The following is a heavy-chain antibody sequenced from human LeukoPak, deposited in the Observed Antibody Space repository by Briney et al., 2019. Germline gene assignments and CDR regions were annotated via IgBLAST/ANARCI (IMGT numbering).Heavy chain of an antibody. CDR1: GFTFSSYS. CDR2: ISSSGSTI. Sequence: GGSLRLSCAASGFTFSSYSMNWARQAPGKGLEWVSYISSSGSTIYYADSVKGRFTISRDNAKNSLYLQMNSLRAEDTAVYYCARNRRGAYCGGDCYWVPLDYWGQGTLVTVSS. D-gene: IGHD2-21*02. CDR3: ARNRRGAYCGGDCYWVPLDY. J-gene: IGHJ4*02. V-gene: IGHV3-48*04.